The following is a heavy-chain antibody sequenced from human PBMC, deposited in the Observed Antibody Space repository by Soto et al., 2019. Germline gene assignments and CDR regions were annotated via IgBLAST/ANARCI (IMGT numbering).Heavy chain of an antibody. CDR1: GGSISSSTYY. V-gene: IGHV4-39*01. CDR2: IYRSGTT. Sequence: PSETLSLTCTVSGGSISSSTYYWGWIRQPPGKGLEWIGSIYRSGTTYYNPSLQGRVTISVDTSKNQFSLKLSSVTAADKAVYYCGGVLWLGDLHYYRAVGGKGTRVTV. J-gene: IGHJ6*03. CDR3: GGVLWLGDLHYYRAV. D-gene: IGHD3-10*01.